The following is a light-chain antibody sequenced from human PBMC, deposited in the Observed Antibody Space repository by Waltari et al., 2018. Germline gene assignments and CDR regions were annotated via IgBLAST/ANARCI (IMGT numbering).Light chain of an antibody. V-gene: IGLV3-1*01. Sequence: SYELTQPPSVSVSPGQTATIPCPGDKLEDKYASWYQQRPGQSPVLVIYQDNRRPSGIPERFSGSTSGNTATLTISGTQAMDEADYYCQAWDRNTYVVFGGGTKVTVL. CDR3: QAWDRNTYVV. CDR1: KLEDKY. CDR2: QDN. J-gene: IGLJ2*01.